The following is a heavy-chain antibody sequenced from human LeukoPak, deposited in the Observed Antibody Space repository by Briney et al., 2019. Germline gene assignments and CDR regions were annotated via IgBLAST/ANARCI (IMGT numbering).Heavy chain of an antibody. J-gene: IGHJ4*02. CDR3: AGRRPYYDILTGYPTDS. CDR2: INHSGST. CDR1: GGSFSGYY. V-gene: IGHV4-34*01. Sequence: PSETLSLTCAVYGGSFSGYYWSWIRQPPGKGLEWIGEINHSGSTNYNPSLKSRVTISVDTSKNQFSLKLSSVTAADTAVYYCAGRRPYYDILTGYPTDSWGQGTLVTVSS. D-gene: IGHD3-9*01.